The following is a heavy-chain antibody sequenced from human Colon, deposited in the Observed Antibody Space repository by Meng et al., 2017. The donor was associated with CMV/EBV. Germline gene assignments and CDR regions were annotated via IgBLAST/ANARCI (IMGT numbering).Heavy chain of an antibody. J-gene: IGHJ4*02. V-gene: IGHV4-39*07. CDR1: GGSISSSSHY. CDR2: IYYSGST. D-gene: IGHD6-19*01. CDR3: ARQKQWLVDF. Sequence: SETLSLTCSVSGGSISSSSHYWGRIRQPPGKGREWIGGIYYSGSTYYNPSLKSRVTISIDTSKNQFSLSLYSVTAADTAVYYCARQKQWLVDFWGQGTLVTVSS.